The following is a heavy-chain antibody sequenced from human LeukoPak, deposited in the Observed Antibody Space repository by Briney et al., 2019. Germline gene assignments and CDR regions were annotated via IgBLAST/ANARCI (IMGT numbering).Heavy chain of an antibody. CDR1: GFTFSSYA. V-gene: IGHV3-23*01. CDR3: AKDLGYCSGGSCYSPDYGMDV. J-gene: IGHJ6*02. CDR2: ISGSGGST. Sequence: GGSLRLSCAASGFTFSSYAMSWVRQAPGKGLEWVSAISGSGGSTYYADSVKGRFTISRDNSKNTLYLQMNSLRAEDTAVYYCAKDLGYCSGGSCYSPDYGMDVWGQGTTVTVSS. D-gene: IGHD2-15*01.